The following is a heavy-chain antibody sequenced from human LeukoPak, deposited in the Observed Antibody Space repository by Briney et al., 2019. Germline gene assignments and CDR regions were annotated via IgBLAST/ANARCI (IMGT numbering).Heavy chain of an antibody. CDR3: ARGLVLGYCGGDSYSLPFRFDH. CDR2: INHSGST. CDR1: GGSFSGYY. Sequence: PSETLSLTCAVYGGSFSGYYWSWIRQPPGKGLEWIGEINHSGSTNYNPSLKSRVTISVDTSKNQFSLKLSSVTAADTAVYYCARGLVLGYCGGDSYSLPFRFDHWGQGTLVTVSS. J-gene: IGHJ4*02. V-gene: IGHV4-34*01. D-gene: IGHD2-21*02.